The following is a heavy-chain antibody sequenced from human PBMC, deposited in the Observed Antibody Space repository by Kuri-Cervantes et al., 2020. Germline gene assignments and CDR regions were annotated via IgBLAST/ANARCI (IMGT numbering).Heavy chain of an antibody. J-gene: IGHJ4*02. CDR1: GFTFSNYA. Sequence: SLKISCAASGFTFSNYAMSWVRQAPGKGLEWASGISWDSGSIAYADSVKGRFTISRDNAKNSLYLQMTSLRADDTALYYCAKGGDSGCETGVTVWGQGTLVTVSS. D-gene: IGHD5-12*01. V-gene: IGHV3-9*01. CDR3: AKGGDSGCETGVTV. CDR2: ISWDSGSI.